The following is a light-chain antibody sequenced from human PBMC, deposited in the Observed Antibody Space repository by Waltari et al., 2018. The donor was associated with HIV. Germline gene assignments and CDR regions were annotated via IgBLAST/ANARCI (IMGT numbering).Light chain of an antibody. V-gene: IGKV3-11*01. Sequence: EIVLTQSPATLSLSPGERATLSCRARQSVSSYLAWYQQKPGQAPRLLIYDASNRATGIPARFSGSGSGTDFTRTISSPESEDFAVYYCQQRRNWPKTFGQGTKVEIK. J-gene: IGKJ1*01. CDR1: QSVSSY. CDR3: QQRRNWPKT. CDR2: DAS.